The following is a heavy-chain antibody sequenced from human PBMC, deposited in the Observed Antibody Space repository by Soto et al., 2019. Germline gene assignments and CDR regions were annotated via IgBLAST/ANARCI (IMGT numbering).Heavy chain of an antibody. CDR2: IIPIFGTA. D-gene: IGHD3-22*01. J-gene: IGHJ4*02. V-gene: IGHV1-69*13. CDR1: GGTFSSYA. Sequence: SVKVSCKASGGTFSSYAISWVRQAPGQGLEWMGGIIPIFGTANYAQKFQGRVTITADESTSTAYMELSSLRSEDTAVYYCARGTSNYYDSSGYYYFDYWGQGTLVTVSS. CDR3: ARGTSNYYDSSGYYYFDY.